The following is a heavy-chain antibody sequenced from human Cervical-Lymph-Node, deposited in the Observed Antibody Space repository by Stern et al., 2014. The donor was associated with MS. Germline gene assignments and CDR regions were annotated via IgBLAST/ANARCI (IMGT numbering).Heavy chain of an antibody. D-gene: IGHD3-22*01. Sequence: VKLLESGAEVMKPGASVQVSCKTSGYTFSDYYIHWVRQAPGQGLEWVGVINPSGGSTTYAQRFQGTVTVTKDTSTSTVYMRMSSLRSEDTAMYYCARAHDNNGYYPIDFWGQGTLVTVSS. J-gene: IGHJ4*02. CDR1: GYTFSDYY. CDR2: INPSGGST. V-gene: IGHV1-46*01. CDR3: ARAHDNNGYYPIDF.